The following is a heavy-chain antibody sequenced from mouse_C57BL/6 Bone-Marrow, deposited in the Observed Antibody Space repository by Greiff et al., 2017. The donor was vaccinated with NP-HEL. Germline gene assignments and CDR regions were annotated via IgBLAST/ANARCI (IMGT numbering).Heavy chain of an antibody. Sequence: QVQLQQSGAELAKPGASVKLSCKASGYTFTSYWMHWVKQRPGQGLEWIGYINPSSGYTKYNQKFKDKATLNADKSSSTAYMQLSSLTYEDSAVYYCEREGIYYGSSYGFDYWGQGTTLTVSS. D-gene: IGHD1-1*01. CDR1: GYTFTSYW. J-gene: IGHJ2*01. CDR2: INPSSGYT. V-gene: IGHV1-7*01. CDR3: EREGIYYGSSYGFDY.